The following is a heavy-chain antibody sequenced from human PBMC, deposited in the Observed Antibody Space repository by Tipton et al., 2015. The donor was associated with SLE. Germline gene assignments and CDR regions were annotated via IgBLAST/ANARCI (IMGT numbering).Heavy chain of an antibody. CDR3: ARDRRGWYFDL. CDR1: GGSITSSSYF. CDR2: INTGGGT. D-gene: IGHD3-10*01. V-gene: IGHV4-61*09. Sequence: TLSLTCTVSGGSITSSSYFWGWIRQSPGKGLEWIGNINTGGGTYYNPSLKSRVTISVDTSKNQFSLKLSSVTAADTAVYYCARDRRGWYFDLWGRGTLVTVSS. J-gene: IGHJ2*01.